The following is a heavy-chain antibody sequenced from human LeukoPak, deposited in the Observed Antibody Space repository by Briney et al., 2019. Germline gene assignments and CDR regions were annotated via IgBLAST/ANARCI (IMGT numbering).Heavy chain of an antibody. CDR1: GYTFSDYY. CDR2: INPKSGDT. Sequence: ASVKVSCKASGYTFSDYYMHWVRQVPGQGLEWMGYINPKSGDTNYAQKFQGRVTMTRDTSISTAYLELSGLISDDTAIYYCARGDFDFWSGYSLDYWGQGTLVTVSS. V-gene: IGHV1-2*02. J-gene: IGHJ4*02. D-gene: IGHD3-3*01. CDR3: ARGDFDFWSGYSLDY.